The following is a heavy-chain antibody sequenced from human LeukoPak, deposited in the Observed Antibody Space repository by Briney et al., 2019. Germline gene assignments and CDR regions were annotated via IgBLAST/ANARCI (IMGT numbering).Heavy chain of an antibody. CDR2: INPNSGGT. V-gene: IGHV1-2*02. CDR3: ARDYSSGRRNWFDP. Sequence: GASVEVFCKASGYTFTGYYMHWVRQAPGQGLEWMGWINPNSGGTNYAQKFQGRVTMTRDTSISTAYMELSRLRSDDTAVYYCARDYSSGRRNWFDPWGQGTLVTVSS. CDR1: GYTFTGYY. D-gene: IGHD3-22*01. J-gene: IGHJ5*02.